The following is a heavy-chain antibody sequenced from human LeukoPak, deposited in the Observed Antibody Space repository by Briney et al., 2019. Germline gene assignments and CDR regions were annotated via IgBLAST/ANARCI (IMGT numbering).Heavy chain of an antibody. D-gene: IGHD1-7*01. CDR2: ISSSGDTM. V-gene: IGHV3-11*04. CDR1: GFSFSDYY. Sequence: PGGSLRLSCAASGFSFSDYYMSWIRQAPGKGLEWVSYISSSGDTMSYADSAKGRFTISRDNAKNSLYLQMSSLRAEDAAIYYCARVMGNYASDYWGQGALVTVSS. CDR3: ARVMGNYASDY. J-gene: IGHJ4*02.